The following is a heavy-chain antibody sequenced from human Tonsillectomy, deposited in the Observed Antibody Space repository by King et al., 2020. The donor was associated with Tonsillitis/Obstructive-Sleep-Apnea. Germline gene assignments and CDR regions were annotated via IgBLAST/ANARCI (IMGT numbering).Heavy chain of an antibody. CDR3: AKGWSGGFCGGDCYLNWFDP. V-gene: IGHV3-30*18. CDR1: GFTFSSYG. Sequence: VQLVESGGGVVQPGRSLRLSCAASGFTFSSYGMHWVRQAPGKGLEWGAVISYDGRNKYYAESVKGRFTISRDNSKNTLYLQMNSLRAEDTAVYYCAKGWSGGFCGGDCYLNWFDPWGQGTLVTVSS. D-gene: IGHD2-21*01. J-gene: IGHJ5*02. CDR2: ISYDGRNK.